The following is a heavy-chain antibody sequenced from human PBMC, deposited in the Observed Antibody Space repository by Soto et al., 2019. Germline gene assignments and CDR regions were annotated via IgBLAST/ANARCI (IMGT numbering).Heavy chain of an antibody. CDR3: PIDFYGTTIVDLFDH. CDR2: IKSKTDGGPT. J-gene: IGHJ4*03. Sequence: GGSLSPSCAASGFTFSNAWINWVRQAPRKGLEWVGRIKSKTDGGPTDFAARVKGRFDRSRDDSKDMVYLQMNSLKTEDLCIYYCPIDFYGTTIVDLFDHWGHGTLGT. D-gene: IGHD3-22*01. V-gene: IGHV3-15*07. CDR1: GFTFSNAW.